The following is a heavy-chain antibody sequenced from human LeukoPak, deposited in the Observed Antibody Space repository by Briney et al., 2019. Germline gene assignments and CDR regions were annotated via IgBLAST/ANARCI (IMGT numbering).Heavy chain of an antibody. J-gene: IGHJ4*02. CDR3: TREGRGSDAFDY. V-gene: IGHV3-49*04. Sequence: PGRSLRLSCTASGFTFGDYAMSWVRQAPGKGLEWVGFIRSKAYGGTTEYAASVKGRFTISRDDSKSIAYLQMNSLKTEDTAVYYCTREGRGSDAFDYWGQGTLVTVSS. CDR2: IRSKAYGGTT. CDR1: GFTFGDYA. D-gene: IGHD3-16*01.